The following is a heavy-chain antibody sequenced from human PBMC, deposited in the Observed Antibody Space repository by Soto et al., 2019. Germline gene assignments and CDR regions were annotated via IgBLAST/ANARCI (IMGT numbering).Heavy chain of an antibody. CDR3: AKGRTRNGLGMCDNWFDP. CDR2: ISGSGGST. Sequence: EVQRLESGGGLVQPGGSLRLSCAASGFTFSSYDMSWVRQAPGKGLEWVSGISGSGGSTYYADSVKGRVTISRDNYKNSLYLQMNSLRDEDTAAYYCAKGRTRNGLGMCDNWFDPWGQGTLVTVSS. CDR1: GFTFSSYD. J-gene: IGHJ5*02. D-gene: IGHD1-20*01. V-gene: IGHV3-23*01.